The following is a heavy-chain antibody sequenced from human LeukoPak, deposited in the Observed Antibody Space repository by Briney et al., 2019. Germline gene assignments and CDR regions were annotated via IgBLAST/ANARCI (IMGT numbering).Heavy chain of an antibody. J-gene: IGHJ4*02. CDR2: IYTSGST. V-gene: IGHV4-61*02. CDR1: GGSISSGSYY. D-gene: IGHD3-3*01. CDR3: ARVLALWSGYYLDY. Sequence: PSQTLSLTCTVSGGSISSGSYYWSWIRQPAGKGLEWIGRIYTSGSTNYNPSLKSRVTISVDTSKNQFSLKLSSVTAADTAVYYCARVLALWSGYYLDYWGQGTLVTVSS.